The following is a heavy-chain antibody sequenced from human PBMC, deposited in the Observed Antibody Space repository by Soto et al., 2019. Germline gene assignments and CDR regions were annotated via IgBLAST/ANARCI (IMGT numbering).Heavy chain of an antibody. V-gene: IGHV3-23*01. CDR2: ISASGGST. CDR3: AKALVVVAPASKFDD. J-gene: IGHJ4*02. CDR1: GFTFSNFA. Sequence: EVQLLESGGHLVQPGGSLRLSRAASGFTFSNFAMSWVRQAPGKGLEWVSGISASGGSTNYADSVRGRFTISRDNSENTLFLEMNSLRGEDTAVYYCAKALVVVAPASKFDDWSQGTLVTVSS. D-gene: IGHD2-15*01.